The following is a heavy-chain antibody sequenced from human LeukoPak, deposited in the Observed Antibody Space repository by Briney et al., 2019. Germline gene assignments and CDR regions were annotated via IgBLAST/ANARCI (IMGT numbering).Heavy chain of an antibody. Sequence: GASVKVSCKASGDTFTGYFIHWVRQAPGQGLEWMGWISAYNGNTNYAQKLQGRVTMTTDTSTSTAYMELRSLRSDDTAVYYCARGGYSYGRGFFDYWGQGTLVTVSS. CDR2: ISAYNGNT. J-gene: IGHJ4*02. V-gene: IGHV1-18*04. CDR1: GDTFTGYF. D-gene: IGHD5-18*01. CDR3: ARGGYSYGRGFFDY.